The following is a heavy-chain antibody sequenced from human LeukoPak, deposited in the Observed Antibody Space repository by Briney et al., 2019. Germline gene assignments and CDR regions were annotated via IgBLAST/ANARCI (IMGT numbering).Heavy chain of an antibody. CDR1: GFTVSSNY. Sequence: GGSLRLSCAASGFTVSSNYMSWVRQAPGKGLEWVSVIYSGGSTYYADSVKGRFTISRDNSKNTLYLQMNSLRAEDTAVYYCTRVVSGWLDYWGQGTLVTVSS. CDR3: TRVVSGWLDY. V-gene: IGHV3-53*01. J-gene: IGHJ4*02. D-gene: IGHD6-19*01. CDR2: IYSGGST.